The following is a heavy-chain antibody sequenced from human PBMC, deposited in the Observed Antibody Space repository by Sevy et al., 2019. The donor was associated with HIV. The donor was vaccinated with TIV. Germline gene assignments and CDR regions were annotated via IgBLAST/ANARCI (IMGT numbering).Heavy chain of an antibody. CDR1: GFTFSSYG. Sequence: GGSLRLSCAASGFTFSSYGMHWVRQAPGKGLEWVAVIWYDGSNKYYADSVKGRFTISRDNSKNTLYLQMNSLRAEDTAVYYCASDWVFWSGYPPFDYWGQGTLVTVSS. J-gene: IGHJ4*02. CDR2: IWYDGSNK. D-gene: IGHD3-3*01. CDR3: ASDWVFWSGYPPFDY. V-gene: IGHV3-33*08.